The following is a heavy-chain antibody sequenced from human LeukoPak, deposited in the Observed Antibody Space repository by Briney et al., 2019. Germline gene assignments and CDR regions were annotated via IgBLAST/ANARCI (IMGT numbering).Heavy chain of an antibody. CDR2: ISGSGGST. Sequence: GGSLRLSCAASGFTFTNYAMSWIRQAPGKGLEWVSGISGSGGSTYHTDSVKGRFTISRDNSKNTLYLQMNSLRAEDTAVYYCAKDSYYDSSGYYVAWGQGTLVTASS. CDR1: GFTFTNYA. V-gene: IGHV3-23*01. CDR3: AKDSYYDSSGYYVA. D-gene: IGHD3-22*01. J-gene: IGHJ5*02.